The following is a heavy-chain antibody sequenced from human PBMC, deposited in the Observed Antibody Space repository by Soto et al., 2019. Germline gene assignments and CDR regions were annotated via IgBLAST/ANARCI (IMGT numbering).Heavy chain of an antibody. J-gene: IGHJ4*02. CDR2: ITWNGVGT. CDR3: AKKYHYDSGSYVFHFDY. V-gene: IGHV3-23*01. CDR1: GFTFSNYA. D-gene: IGHD3-10*01. Sequence: EVQLLESGGGLVQPGGSLRLSFAASGFTFSNYAMSWVRQAPGKGLEWVSTITWNGVGTYYADSVKGRFTISRANSKNTLFLQMSSLRAEDTAVYYCAKKYHYDSGSYVFHFDYWGQGTLVTVSS.